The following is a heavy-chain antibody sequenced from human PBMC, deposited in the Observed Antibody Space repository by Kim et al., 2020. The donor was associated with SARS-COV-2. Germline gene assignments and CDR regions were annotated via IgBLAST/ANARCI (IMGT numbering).Heavy chain of an antibody. CDR1: GGSFSGYY. J-gene: IGHJ5*02. D-gene: IGHD3-9*01. CDR2: INHSGST. Sequence: SETLSLTCAVYGGSFSGYYWSWIRQPPGKGLEWIGEINHSGSTNYNPSLKSRVTISVDTSKNQFSLKLSSVTAADTAVYYCARGHYDILTGYSDPTRRRFDPWGQGTLVTVSS. CDR3: ARGHYDILTGYSDPTRRRFDP. V-gene: IGHV4-34*01.